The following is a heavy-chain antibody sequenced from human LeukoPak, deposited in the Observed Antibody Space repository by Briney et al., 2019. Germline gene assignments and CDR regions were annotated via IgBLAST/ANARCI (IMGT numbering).Heavy chain of an antibody. CDR2: IYPGDSDT. D-gene: IGHD4-11*01. Sequence: PGESLKISCKGSGFTFTTYYIGWVRQMPGKGLEWMGIIYPGDSDTRYSPSFQGQVTISADKSISTAYLQWSSLKASDTAMYYCARLAGLHIDYWGQGTLVTVSS. V-gene: IGHV5-51*01. CDR3: ARLAGLHIDY. J-gene: IGHJ4*02. CDR1: GFTFTTYY.